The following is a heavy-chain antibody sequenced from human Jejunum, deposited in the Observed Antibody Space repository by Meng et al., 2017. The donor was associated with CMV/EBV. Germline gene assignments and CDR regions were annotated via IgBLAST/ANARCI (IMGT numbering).Heavy chain of an antibody. Sequence: FSNAWMSWVRQAPGKGLEWVASIMYDGTNQFYAESVKGRFIISRDKSTNTLFLQMNSLRPEDTSIYYCAKEQGSHNSWPQYYFDSWGQGARVTVSS. CDR2: IMYDGTNQ. J-gene: IGHJ4*02. D-gene: IGHD5-24*01. CDR1: FSNAW. CDR3: AKEQGSHNSWPQYYFDS. V-gene: IGHV3-30*02.